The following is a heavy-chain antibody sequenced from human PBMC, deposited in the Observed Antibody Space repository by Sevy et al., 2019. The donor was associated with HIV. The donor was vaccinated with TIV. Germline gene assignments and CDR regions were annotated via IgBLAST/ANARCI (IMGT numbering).Heavy chain of an antibody. CDR3: AREATKGTENTGDRPNYSDY. V-gene: IGHV3-7*03. J-gene: IGHJ4*02. CDR2: IKQDGSEK. Sequence: GGSLRLSCAASGFTFSSYWMSWVRQAPGKGLEWVANIKQDGSEKYYVDSVKGRFTISRDNAKNSLYLQMNSLRAEDTAVYYCAREATKGTENTGDRPNYSDYWGQGTLVTVSS. D-gene: IGHD7-27*01. CDR1: GFTFSSYW.